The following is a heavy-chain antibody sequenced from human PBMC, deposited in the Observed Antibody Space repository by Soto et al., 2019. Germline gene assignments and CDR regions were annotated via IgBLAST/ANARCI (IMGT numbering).Heavy chain of an antibody. CDR2: ITGSGDRT. J-gene: IGHJ5*01. V-gene: IGHV3-23*01. Sequence: EVQLLESGGGLVQPGGSLRLSCAASGFTFSSYALSWVRQAPGKGLEWVSAITGSGDRTYYADSVKGRLTISRDNSKNTLSLEMISLRAEDTAVYYCAKGLGSGSYAASDSWGQGTLVTVSS. CDR1: GFTFSSYA. D-gene: IGHD1-26*01. CDR3: AKGLGSGSYAASDS.